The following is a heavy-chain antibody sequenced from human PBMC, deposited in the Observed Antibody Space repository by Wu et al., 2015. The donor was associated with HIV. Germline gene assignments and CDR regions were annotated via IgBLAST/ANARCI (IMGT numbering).Heavy chain of an antibody. CDR3: ASYCSSTSCSEGVYYYYYMDV. V-gene: IGHV1-2*02. D-gene: IGHD2-2*01. CDR1: GYTFTGYY. Sequence: QVQLVQSGAEVKKPGASVKVSCKASGYTFTGYYMHWVRQAPGQGLEWMGWINPNSGGTNYAQKFQGRVTMTRDTSISTAYMELSRLRSDDTAVYYCASYCSSTSCSEGVYYYYYMDVWGKGTTVTVSS. J-gene: IGHJ6*03. CDR2: INPNSGGT.